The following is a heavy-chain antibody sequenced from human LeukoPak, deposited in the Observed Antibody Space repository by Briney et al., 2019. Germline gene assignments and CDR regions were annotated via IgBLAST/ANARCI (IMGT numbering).Heavy chain of an antibody. V-gene: IGHV4-39*07. J-gene: IGHJ6*03. D-gene: IGHD3-10*01. CDR3: ARGVLIGGYYYYYMDV. CDR1: GGSISSSSYY. Sequence: SETLSLTCTVSGGSISSSSYYWGWIRQPPGKGLEWIGSIYYSGSTYYNPSLKSRVTISVDTSKNQFSLKLSSVTAADTAVYYCARGVLIGGYYYYYMDVWGKGTTVTVSS. CDR2: IYYSGST.